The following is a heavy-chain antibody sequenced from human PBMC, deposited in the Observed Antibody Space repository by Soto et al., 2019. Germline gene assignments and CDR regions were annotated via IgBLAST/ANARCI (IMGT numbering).Heavy chain of an antibody. D-gene: IGHD3-16*01. CDR2: VSGSGGST. CDR3: AKSRGDSWYLYYYDY. Sequence: VQLLESGGGWVQPGGSLRLSCAASGLTFRAFSMSWVRQPPGKGLEGVSGVSGSGGSTYYADSVKGPFTISRDSSSDTLYLQMSSLRAEDTAVYYCAKSRGDSWYLYYYDYWGQRTLVTVPS. V-gene: IGHV3-23*01. J-gene: IGHJ4*02. CDR1: GLTFRAFS.